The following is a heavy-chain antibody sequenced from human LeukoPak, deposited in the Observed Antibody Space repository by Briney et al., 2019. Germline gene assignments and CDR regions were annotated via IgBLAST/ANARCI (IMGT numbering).Heavy chain of an antibody. CDR2: IYYSGST. J-gene: IGHJ6*02. D-gene: IGHD2-15*01. Sequence: SETLSLTCTVSGGSISSYYWSWIRQPPGKGLEWIGYIYYSGSTNYNPSLKSRVTISVDTSKNQFSLKLSSVTVADTAVYYCARAPHRGYCSGGSCPLYYYGMDVWGQGTTVTVSS. CDR1: GGSISSYY. CDR3: ARAPHRGYCSGGSCPLYYYGMDV. V-gene: IGHV4-59*01.